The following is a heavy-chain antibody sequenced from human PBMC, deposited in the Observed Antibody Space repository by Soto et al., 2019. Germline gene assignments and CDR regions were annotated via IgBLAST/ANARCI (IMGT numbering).Heavy chain of an antibody. CDR1: GYTFTSYA. D-gene: IGHD3-10*01. CDR2: INAGNGNT. V-gene: IGHV1-3*01. CDR3: ARGSGLTYFDY. Sequence: ASVKVSCKASGYTFTSYAMHWVRQAPGQRLEWMGWINAGNGNTKYSQKFQGRVTITRDTSASTAYMELSSLRSKDTAVYYCARGSGLTYFDYWGQGTLVTVSS. J-gene: IGHJ4*02.